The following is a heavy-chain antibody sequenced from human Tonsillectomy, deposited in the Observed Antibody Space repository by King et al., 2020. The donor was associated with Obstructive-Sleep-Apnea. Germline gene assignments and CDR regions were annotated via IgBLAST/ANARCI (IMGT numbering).Heavy chain of an antibody. CDR3: AKYAPPYIVVTPGLDY. V-gene: IGHV3-30*18. D-gene: IGHD5-12*01. CDR2: VSYDGSSK. J-gene: IGHJ4*02. Sequence: VQLVESGRGVVQPGRSLRLSCAASGFTFSSYGMNWVRQAPGKGLEWVAIVSYDGSSKYYADSVKGRFTISRDNSKNTLFLQMNSLRAEDTAVYYCAKYAPPYIVVTPGLDYWGQGTLVTVST. CDR1: GFTFSSYG.